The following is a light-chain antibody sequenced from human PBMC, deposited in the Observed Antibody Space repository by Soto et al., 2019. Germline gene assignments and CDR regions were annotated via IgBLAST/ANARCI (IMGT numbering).Light chain of an antibody. V-gene: IGLV3-21*02. J-gene: IGLJ2*01. CDR2: DDR. CDR3: QLWDSNSDHVV. CDR1: TIGRKS. Sequence: SYELTHPPSVSVAPGQTARITCGGTTIGRKSVHWYQQKPGQAPVVVVYDDRDRPSGIPERFSGSNSGNTAALTISRVEAGDEADYYWQLWDSNSDHVVFGGGTKLTVL.